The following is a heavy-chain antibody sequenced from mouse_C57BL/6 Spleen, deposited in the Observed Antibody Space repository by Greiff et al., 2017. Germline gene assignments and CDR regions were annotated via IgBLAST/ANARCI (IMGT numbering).Heavy chain of an antibody. CDR3: AKDGYYVFAY. V-gene: IGHV2-4*01. CDR2: IWSGGST. J-gene: IGHJ3*01. Sequence: QVQLQQSGPGLVQPSPSLSITCTASGFSFTSYGVHWVRQPPGKGLEWLGVIWSGGSTDYNAAFISRLSISKDNSKSQVFFKMNSLQADDTAIYYCAKDGYYVFAYWGQGTLVTVSA. CDR1: GFSFTSYG. D-gene: IGHD2-3*01.